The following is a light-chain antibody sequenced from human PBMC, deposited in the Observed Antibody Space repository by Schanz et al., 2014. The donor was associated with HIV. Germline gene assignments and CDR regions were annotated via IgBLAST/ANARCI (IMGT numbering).Light chain of an antibody. J-gene: IGLJ1*01. CDR1: SSDVGGHNY. CDR3: QSYDSSLGGYV. Sequence: QSVLTQPPSASGSPGQSVTISCTGTSSDVGGHNYLPWYQQHPGKAPKVMIYEVSKRPSGVPDRFSGSKSGNTASLTVTGLQAEDEAEYYCQSYDSSLGGYVFGTGTKLTVL. CDR2: EVS. V-gene: IGLV2-8*01.